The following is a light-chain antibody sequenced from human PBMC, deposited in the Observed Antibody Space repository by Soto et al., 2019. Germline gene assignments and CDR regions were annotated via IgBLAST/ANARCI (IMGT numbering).Light chain of an antibody. CDR3: QQYGSSQT. J-gene: IGKJ2*01. Sequence: EIVLTQSPGTLSLSPGERATLSCRASQSVSSSYLAWYQQKPGQSPRLLIYGASNRAAGIPDRFSGSGSGTYFTLAISRLEPEDFGVYYCQQYGSSQTFGQGTKLEIK. V-gene: IGKV3-20*01. CDR2: GAS. CDR1: QSVSSSY.